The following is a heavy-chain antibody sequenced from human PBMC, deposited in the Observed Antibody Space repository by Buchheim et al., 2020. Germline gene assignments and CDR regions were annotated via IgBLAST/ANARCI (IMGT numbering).Heavy chain of an antibody. V-gene: IGHV3-30*18. J-gene: IGHJ4*02. CDR2: ISYGGSNK. Sequence: VQLVESGGGLVQPGGSLRLSCAASGFTFSSYWMSWVRQAPGKGLEWVAVISYGGSNKYYADSVKGRFTISRDNSKTTLYLQMNSLRAEDTAVYYCAQEFGEYDYVWGSYRSRFDYWGQGTL. CDR1: GFTFSSYW. D-gene: IGHD3-16*02. CDR3: AQEFGEYDYVWGSYRSRFDY.